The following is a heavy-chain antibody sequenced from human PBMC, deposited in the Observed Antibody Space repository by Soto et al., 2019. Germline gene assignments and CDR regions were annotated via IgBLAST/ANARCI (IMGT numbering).Heavy chain of an antibody. Sequence: LRLSCVGSGFIFSNNGMHWVRQTPGKGLEWVAFMSYDGSDTFYADSVKGRFTISRDNSKNTPFLHMSNLGAEDTAMYYCTIVRVADSALDHWGQGTLVTVSS. CDR3: TIVRVADSALDH. CDR2: MSYDGSDT. CDR1: GFIFSNNG. V-gene: IGHV3-30*03. J-gene: IGHJ4*02. D-gene: IGHD3-10*02.